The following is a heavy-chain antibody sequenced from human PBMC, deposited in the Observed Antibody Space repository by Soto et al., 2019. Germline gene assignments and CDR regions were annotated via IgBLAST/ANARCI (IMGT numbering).Heavy chain of an antibody. CDR3: EKDHLAAAGINWFDP. Sequence: PGGSLRLSCAPSGFTFSSYAMSWARQAPRQGLEWVSAIRGSGGSTYYADSVKGRFTISRENSKNTLYVQMNSLRAEDTAVYYCEKDHLAAAGINWFDPWGQGTLVTVSA. D-gene: IGHD6-13*01. V-gene: IGHV3-23*01. J-gene: IGHJ5*02. CDR1: GFTFSSYA. CDR2: IRGSGGST.